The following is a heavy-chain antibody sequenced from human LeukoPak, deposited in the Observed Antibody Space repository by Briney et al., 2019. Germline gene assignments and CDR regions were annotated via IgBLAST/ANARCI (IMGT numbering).Heavy chain of an antibody. CDR3: ARQSGLTYYYDSSGYYYRYFDY. Sequence: SSETLSLTCSVSDVSISNNGRYWAWIRQSPGKGLEWIGSAYHTGATNYNPSLESRVSMSVDTSKNQFSLKLSSVTAADTAVYYCARQSGLTYYYDSSGYYYRYFDYWGQGTLVTVSS. J-gene: IGHJ4*02. D-gene: IGHD3-22*01. V-gene: IGHV4-39*01. CDR2: AYHTGAT. CDR1: DVSISNNGRY.